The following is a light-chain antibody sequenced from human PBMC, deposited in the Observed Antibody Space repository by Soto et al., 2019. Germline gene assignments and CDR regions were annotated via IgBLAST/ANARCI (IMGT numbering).Light chain of an antibody. V-gene: IGKV1-39*01. J-gene: IGKJ3*01. CDR1: QSIGSY. CDR2: AAS. Sequence: DRQMTQSPSSLSASVGDRVTITCRASQSIGSYLNWYQHQPGKAPNLLIYAASTLQSGVPSRFSGSGSGTDFTLTIRNLQPEDFATYYCQQSYSTPRTFGPGTKVDIK. CDR3: QQSYSTPRT.